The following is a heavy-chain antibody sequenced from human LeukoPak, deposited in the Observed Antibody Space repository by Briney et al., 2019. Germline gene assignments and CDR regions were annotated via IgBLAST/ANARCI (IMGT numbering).Heavy chain of an antibody. CDR2: IHTSGST. CDR3: AGRAQTTGWSFDY. CDR1: GGSISSYY. V-gene: IGHV4-4*07. J-gene: IGHJ4*02. D-gene: IGHD6-19*01. Sequence: SGTLSLTCIVSGGSISSYYWSWIRQPAGKGLGWIGQIHTSGSTNYNPSLKSRVAMSVDTSKNQFSLELSSVTAADTAVYYCAGRAQTTGWSFDYWGQGALVTVSS.